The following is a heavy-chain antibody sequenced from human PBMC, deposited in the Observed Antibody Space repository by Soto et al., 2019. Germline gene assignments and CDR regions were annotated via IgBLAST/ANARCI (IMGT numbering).Heavy chain of an antibody. J-gene: IGHJ4*02. CDR2: ISAYNGNT. Sequence: ASVKVSCKASGYTFTSYGISWVRQAPGQGLEWMGWISAYNGNTNYAQKLQGRVTMTTDTSTSTAYMELRSLRSDDTAVYYCARDRYYDSSGYSTWRNFDYWGQGTLVTVSS. CDR1: GYTFTSYG. D-gene: IGHD3-22*01. CDR3: ARDRYYDSSGYSTWRNFDY. V-gene: IGHV1-18*01.